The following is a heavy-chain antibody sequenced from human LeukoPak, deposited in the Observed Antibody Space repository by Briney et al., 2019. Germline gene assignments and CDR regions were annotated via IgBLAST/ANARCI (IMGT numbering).Heavy chain of an antibody. V-gene: IGHV3-23*01. Sequence: GGSLRLSCAASGFTSSTYAMSWVRQAPGKGLEWVSGISSSGSGDNTYYADSIKGRFTISRDNSKNTLYLQMNYLRAEDTAVYYCAKDRTVGASYWYFDLWGHGTLVTVSS. CDR2: ISSSGSGDNT. D-gene: IGHD1-26*01. J-gene: IGHJ2*01. CDR3: AKDRTVGASYWYFDL. CDR1: GFTSSTYA.